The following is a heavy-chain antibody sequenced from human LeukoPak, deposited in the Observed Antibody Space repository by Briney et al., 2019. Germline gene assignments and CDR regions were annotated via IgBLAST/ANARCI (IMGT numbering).Heavy chain of an antibody. J-gene: IGHJ5*02. CDR3: ARVDCSGGSCYYNWFDP. D-gene: IGHD2-15*01. Sequence: PSETLSLTCTVSGGSISSYYWSWIRQPAGKGLEWIGRIYTSGSTNYSPSLKSRVTMSVDTSKNQFSLKLSSVTAADTAVYYCARVDCSGGSCYYNWFDPWGQGTLVTVSS. CDR1: GGSISSYY. V-gene: IGHV4-4*07. CDR2: IYTSGST.